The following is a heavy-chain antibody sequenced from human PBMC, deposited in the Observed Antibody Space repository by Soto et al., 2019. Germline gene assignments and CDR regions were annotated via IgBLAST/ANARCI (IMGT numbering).Heavy chain of an antibody. D-gene: IGHD5-18*01. V-gene: IGHV5-51*01. CDR3: ARCGTTMVTEYFDY. CDR1: GYTFTNYW. CDR2: IYPDDSDI. J-gene: IGHJ4*02. Sequence: PGESLKISCKGSGYTFTNYWIGWVRQMPGRGLEWMGMIYPDDSDIKYSPSFEGQVTISVDKSTSTAHLQWASLRASDTAMYYCARCGTTMVTEYFDYWGQGTLVTVSS.